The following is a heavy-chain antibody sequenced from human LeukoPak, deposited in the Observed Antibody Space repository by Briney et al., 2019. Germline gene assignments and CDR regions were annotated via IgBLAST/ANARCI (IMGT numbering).Heavy chain of an antibody. V-gene: IGHV1-46*01. D-gene: IGHD3-9*01. J-gene: IGHJ4*02. CDR3: ARVGGGLYGFLTGYDY. Sequence: ASVKVSCKASGYTFSTYYIHWVRQAPGQGLEWMGIINPSGGSTDYAQKFQGRVTMTRDMSTSTVYMELSSLSSDDTAVYYCARVGGGLYGFLTGYDYWGQGTLVTVSS. CDR2: INPSGGST. CDR1: GYTFSTYY.